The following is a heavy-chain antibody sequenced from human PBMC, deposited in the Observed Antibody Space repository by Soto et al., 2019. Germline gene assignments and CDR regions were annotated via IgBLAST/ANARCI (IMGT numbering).Heavy chain of an antibody. CDR3: AKDDYDILTGYYAPYGYGMDV. CDR2: ISYDGSNK. D-gene: IGHD3-9*01. V-gene: IGHV3-30*18. Sequence: PGGSLRLSCAASGFTFSSYGMHWVRQAPGKGLEWVAVISYDGSNKYYADSVKGRFTISRDNSKNTLYLQMNSLRAEDTAVYYCAKDDYDILTGYYAPYGYGMDVWGQGTTVTVSS. J-gene: IGHJ6*02. CDR1: GFTFSSYG.